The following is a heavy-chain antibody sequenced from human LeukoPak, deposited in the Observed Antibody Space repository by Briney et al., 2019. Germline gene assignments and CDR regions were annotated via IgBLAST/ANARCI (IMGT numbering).Heavy chain of an antibody. CDR2: INTNTGNP. D-gene: IGHD6-19*01. Sequence: ASVKVSCKASGYTFTSYAMNWVRQAPGQGREWMGWINTNTGNPTYAQGFTGRFVFSLDTSVSTAYLQISSLKAEDTAVYYCAREGIAVAGDDAFDIWGQGTMVTVSS. CDR1: GYTFTSYA. J-gene: IGHJ3*02. CDR3: AREGIAVAGDDAFDI. V-gene: IGHV7-4-1*02.